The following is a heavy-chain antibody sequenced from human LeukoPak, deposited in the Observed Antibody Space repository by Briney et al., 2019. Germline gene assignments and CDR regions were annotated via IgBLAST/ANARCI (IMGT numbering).Heavy chain of an antibody. J-gene: IGHJ5*02. Sequence: SETLSPTCAVSGYSISSGYYWGWIRQPPGKGLEWIGSIYHSGSTYYNPSLKSRVTISVDTSKNQFSLKLSSVTAADTAVYYCASKNSGPQTGWFDPWGQGTLVTVSS. CDR2: IYHSGST. V-gene: IGHV4-38-2*01. D-gene: IGHD6-19*01. CDR3: ASKNSGPQTGWFDP. CDR1: GYSISSGYY.